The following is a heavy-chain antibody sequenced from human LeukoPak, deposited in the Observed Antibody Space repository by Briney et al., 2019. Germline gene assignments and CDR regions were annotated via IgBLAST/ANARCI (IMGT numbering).Heavy chain of an antibody. D-gene: IGHD6-19*01. CDR2: ISGSGVTT. V-gene: IGHV3-23*01. CDR3: AKDRRYGSGLGAFDI. Sequence: PGGSLRLSCAASGFTLSSYAMSWVRQAPGKGLEWVSAISGSGVTTHYAGSVKGRFSISRDNSKNTLYLQMNSLRAEDSAIYYCAKDRRYGSGLGAFDIWGQGTMVAVSS. J-gene: IGHJ3*02. CDR1: GFTLSSYA.